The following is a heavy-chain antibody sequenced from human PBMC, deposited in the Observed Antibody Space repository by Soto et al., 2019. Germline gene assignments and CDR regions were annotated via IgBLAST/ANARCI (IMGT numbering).Heavy chain of an antibody. J-gene: IGHJ4*02. CDR3: ARVRPITMVRGVHFDY. D-gene: IGHD3-10*01. CDR1: GGSFSGYY. V-gene: IGHV4-34*01. CDR2: INHSGST. Sequence: QVQLQQWGAGLLKPSETLSLTCAVYGGSFSGYYWSWIRQPPGKGLEWIGEINHSGSTNYNPSLNSRVTIAVDTSKNQFSLKLSSVTAADTAVYYCARVRPITMVRGVHFDYWGQGTLVTVSS.